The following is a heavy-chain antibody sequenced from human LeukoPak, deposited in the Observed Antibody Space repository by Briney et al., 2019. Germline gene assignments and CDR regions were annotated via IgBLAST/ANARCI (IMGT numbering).Heavy chain of an antibody. CDR1: GGSISSYY. CDR2: IYTIGRT. CDR3: ARSAGTYLHHDY. Sequence: PSETLSLTCTVSGGSISSYYWSWIRQPAGKGLEWIGRIYTIGRTNYNPSLKSRVTMSVDTSKNQFSVKLSSVTAADTAVYYCARSAGTYLHHDYWGQGTLVTVSS. V-gene: IGHV4-4*07. J-gene: IGHJ4*02. D-gene: IGHD3-10*01.